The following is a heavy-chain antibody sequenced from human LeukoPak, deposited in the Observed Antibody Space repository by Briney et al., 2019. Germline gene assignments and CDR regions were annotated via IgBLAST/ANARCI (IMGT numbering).Heavy chain of an antibody. CDR2: IYSDGST. Sequence: GGSLRLSCAASGFTVSSNYMSWVRQAPGKGLEWVSLIYSDGSTYYADSVKGRFTISRDNSKSTLYLQMNSLRAEDTAVYYCAGLDYGYFHHWGQGTLVTVSS. D-gene: IGHD4-17*01. J-gene: IGHJ1*01. CDR3: AGLDYGYFHH. CDR1: GFTVSSNY. V-gene: IGHV3-53*01.